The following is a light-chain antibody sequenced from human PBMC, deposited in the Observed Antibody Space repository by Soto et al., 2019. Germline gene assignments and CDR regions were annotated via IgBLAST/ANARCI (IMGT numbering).Light chain of an antibody. CDR1: SSDVGGYNY. J-gene: IGLJ1*01. CDR2: DVS. Sequence: QSALTQPASVSGSPGQSITISCTGTSSDVGGYNYVSWYQQHPGKAPKLIIYDVSNRPSGVSNRFSGSKSGNTASLTMSGLQAEDEADFYCSSYTSISTSVFGTGTKLTVL. V-gene: IGLV2-14*03. CDR3: SSYTSISTSV.